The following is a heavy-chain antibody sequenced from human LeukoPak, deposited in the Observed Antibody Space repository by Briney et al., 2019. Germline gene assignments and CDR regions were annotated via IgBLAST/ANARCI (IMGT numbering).Heavy chain of an antibody. CDR2: ISSSSSSI. D-gene: IGHD5-12*01. CDR3: ARQAVLGVATTDYYYMDV. CDR1: GFTFSTYS. J-gene: IGHJ6*03. V-gene: IGHV3-21*01. Sequence: GGSLRLSCAASGFTFSTYSMNWVRQAPGKGLEWVSSISSSSSSIYYANSVKGRFTISRDNAKNSLYLQMNSLRAEDTAVYYCARQAVLGVATTDYYYMDVWDKGTTVTVSS.